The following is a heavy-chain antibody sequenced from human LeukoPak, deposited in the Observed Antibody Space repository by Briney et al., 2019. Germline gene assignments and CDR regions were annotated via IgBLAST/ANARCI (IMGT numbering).Heavy chain of an antibody. V-gene: IGHV1-3*01. Sequence: ASVKVSCKASGYTFTKYVVHWVRKAPGQRPEWMGWINAGNGDTKYSQNFQDRVTITRDTSANTAYMELSSLTSEDTALYHCARDDCGDTCYPGGYWGQGTLVTVSS. CDR3: ARDDCGDTCYPGGY. J-gene: IGHJ4*02. CDR1: GYTFTKYV. D-gene: IGHD2-21*01. CDR2: INAGNGDT.